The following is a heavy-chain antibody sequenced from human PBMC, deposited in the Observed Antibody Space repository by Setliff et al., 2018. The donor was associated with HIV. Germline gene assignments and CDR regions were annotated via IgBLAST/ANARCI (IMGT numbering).Heavy chain of an antibody. J-gene: IGHJ4*02. D-gene: IGHD3-22*01. CDR1: GGSINSTSYY. CDR3: ARAPYYDYRGLAVYYFDY. Sequence: PSETLSLTCIVSGGSINSTSYYWGWIRQPPGQGLEWIGSIYYSGDTFYNTSLKTRITISVDTSKTHLSLKVSSLTAADTAVYYCARAPYYDYRGLAVYYFDYWGQGILVTVSS. V-gene: IGHV4-39*07. CDR2: IYYSGDT.